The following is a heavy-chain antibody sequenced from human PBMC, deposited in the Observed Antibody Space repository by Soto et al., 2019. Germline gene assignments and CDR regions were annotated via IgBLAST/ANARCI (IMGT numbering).Heavy chain of an antibody. Sequence: LTLSCPASGFKFPDYHMTSIRQAHWKGREWSPYISSSGTDTTYTASVKGRFTVPRANAKDSRDLQMNSLTGEDTAIYYCACVAPTIFGAKFHQNLVDVWGQGNTVTVSS. CDR3: ACVAPTIFGAKFHQNLVDV. V-gene: IGHV3-11*03. CDR1: GFKFPDYH. CDR2: ISSSGTDT. D-gene: IGHD3-3*01. J-gene: IGHJ6*02.